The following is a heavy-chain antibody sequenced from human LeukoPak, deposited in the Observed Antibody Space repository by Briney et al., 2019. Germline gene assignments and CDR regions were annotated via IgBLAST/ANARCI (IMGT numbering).Heavy chain of an antibody. Sequence: ASVTVSCKASGYTFTSYDINWVRQATGQGLEWMGWMNPNSGNTGYTQKFQGRVTMTRDTSISIAYMELSSLRSEDTAVYYCARGKKFVASDVYWFDHWGQGTLVTVSS. CDR2: MNPNSGNT. V-gene: IGHV1-8*01. J-gene: IGHJ5*02. CDR3: ARGKKFVASDVYWFDH. CDR1: GYTFTSYD. D-gene: IGHD2-21*01.